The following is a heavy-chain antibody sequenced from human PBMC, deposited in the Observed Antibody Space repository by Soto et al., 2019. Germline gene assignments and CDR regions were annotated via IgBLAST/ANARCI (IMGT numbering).Heavy chain of an antibody. CDR1: GFTFSNAL. CDR2: IKSKTDAGTT. D-gene: IGHD2-8*01. Sequence: GGSLRLSAAASGFTFSNALMCLIRHAPGQGIEWVGRIKSKTDAGTTDYSAPVKDRVTISRDESKTMLYLQMNSMKIYDTGVYYCALELPQMVYSISDYWGQGTLDPVSS. J-gene: IGHJ4*02. V-gene: IGHV3-15*01. CDR3: ALELPQMVYSISDY.